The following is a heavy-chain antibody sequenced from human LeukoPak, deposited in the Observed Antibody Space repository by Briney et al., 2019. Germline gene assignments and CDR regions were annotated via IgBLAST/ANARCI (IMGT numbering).Heavy chain of an antibody. D-gene: IGHD4-23*01. CDR2: IIPIFGTA. J-gene: IGHJ5*02. V-gene: IGHV1-69*13. Sequence: GASVKVSCKASGGTFSSYAISWVRQAPGQGLEWMGGIIPIFGTANYAQKFQGRVTITADESTSTAYMELSSLRSEDTAVYYCAREGGYGGNSGDWFDPWGQGTLVTVSS. CDR1: GGTFSSYA. CDR3: AREGGYGGNSGDWFDP.